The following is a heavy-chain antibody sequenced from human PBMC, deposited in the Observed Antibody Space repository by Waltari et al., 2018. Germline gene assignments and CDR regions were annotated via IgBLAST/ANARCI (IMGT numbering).Heavy chain of an antibody. CDR3: ARHWKRSGYRFDP. D-gene: IGHD5-12*01. Sequence: QLRLQESGPGLVKPSETLSLTCTVSGGSISRGGYYWGWIRQAPGKGLAWIGSIYYSGSTYYNPTLESRVTISGDTSKNEFSLKLSSVTAADTAVYYCARHWKRSGYRFDPWGQGTLVTVSS. V-gene: IGHV4-39*01. CDR2: IYYSGST. CDR1: GGSISRGGYY. J-gene: IGHJ5*02.